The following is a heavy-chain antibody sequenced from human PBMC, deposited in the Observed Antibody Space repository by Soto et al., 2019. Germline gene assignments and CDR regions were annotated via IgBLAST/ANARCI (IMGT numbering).Heavy chain of an antibody. D-gene: IGHD3-10*01. J-gene: IGHJ4*02. CDR1: GFTFSSFA. CDR2: ISGSGDGT. Sequence: PGGSLRLSCAASGFTFSSFALSWVRQAPGKGLEWVSAISGSGDGTDYADSVKGRFTISRDNSQNTLFLQMNNLRAEDSAVYFCAKVGASNKWFTPDHWGQGTLVTVSS. V-gene: IGHV3-23*01. CDR3: AKVGASNKWFTPDH.